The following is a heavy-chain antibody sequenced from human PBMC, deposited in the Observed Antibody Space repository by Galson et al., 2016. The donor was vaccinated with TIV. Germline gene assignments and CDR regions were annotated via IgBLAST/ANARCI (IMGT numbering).Heavy chain of an antibody. J-gene: IGHJ4*02. CDR1: GFAVSTFA. D-gene: IGHD1-26*01. CDR3: AKFSGAYSRNYFFDY. CDR2: FSSSGRST. V-gene: IGHV3-23*01. Sequence: SLRLSCAASGFAVSTFAMAWVRQAPGKGLEWVSTFSSSGRSTYYADSVMGRFTISRDNSKNTLYLEMNGLRAEDTAVYYCAKFSGAYSRNYFFDYWGPGTLVTVSS.